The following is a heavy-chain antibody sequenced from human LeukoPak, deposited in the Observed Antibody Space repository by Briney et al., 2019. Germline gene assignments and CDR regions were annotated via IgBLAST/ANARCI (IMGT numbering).Heavy chain of an antibody. CDR2: THTSGST. J-gene: IGHJ4*02. D-gene: IGHD5-18*01. Sequence: PETLSLTCTVSGGSISNYYWSWIRQPAGKGLEWIGRTHTSGSTNYNPSLKSRVTMSVDTSKNQFSLKLSSVTAADTAVYYCARGRWNTGMVSPYYFDYWGQGTLVTVSS. CDR1: GGSISNYY. CDR3: ARGRWNTGMVSPYYFDY. V-gene: IGHV4-4*07.